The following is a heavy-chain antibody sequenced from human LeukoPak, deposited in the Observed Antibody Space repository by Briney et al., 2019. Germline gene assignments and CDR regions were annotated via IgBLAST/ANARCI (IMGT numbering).Heavy chain of an antibody. CDR3: ARVGDIVATISGAFDY. J-gene: IGHJ4*02. CDR1: GFTFSDFA. Sequence: PGGSLRLSCAASGFTFSDFAMIWVRQPPGRGLEWVSYISSSSSTIYYADSVKGRFTISRDNAKNSLYLQMNSLRAEDTAVYYCARVGDIVATISGAFDYWGQGTLVTVSS. V-gene: IGHV3-48*01. D-gene: IGHD5-12*01. CDR2: ISSSSSTI.